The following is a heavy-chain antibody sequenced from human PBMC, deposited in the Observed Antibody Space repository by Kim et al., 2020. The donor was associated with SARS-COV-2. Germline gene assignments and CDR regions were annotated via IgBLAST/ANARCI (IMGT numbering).Heavy chain of an antibody. CDR3: ARGLHLGEGYYFDY. CDR2: IYYSGST. J-gene: IGHJ4*02. D-gene: IGHD3-16*01. CDR1: GGSISSGGYY. V-gene: IGHV4-31*03. Sequence: SETLSLTCTVSGGSISSGGYYWSWIRQHPGKGLEWIGYIYYSGSTYYNPSLKSRVTISVDTSKNQFSLKLSSVTAADTAVYYCARGLHLGEGYYFDYWGQGTLVTVSS.